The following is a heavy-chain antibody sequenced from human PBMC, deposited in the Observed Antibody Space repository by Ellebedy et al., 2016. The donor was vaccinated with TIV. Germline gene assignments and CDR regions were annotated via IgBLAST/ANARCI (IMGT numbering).Heavy chain of an antibody. V-gene: IGHV3-7*01. Sequence: GESLKISCAASGFNFRSYWMTWVRQAQGKGLEWVAKIRQEGDEIYYVESVKGRFPISRDNAKNSLFLQMNSLRVEDTAVYYCARRASYGDYAVQVNPWFDPWGQGTLVTVSS. CDR2: IRQEGDEI. CDR3: ARRASYGDYAVQVNPWFDP. J-gene: IGHJ5*02. D-gene: IGHD4-17*01. CDR1: GFNFRSYW.